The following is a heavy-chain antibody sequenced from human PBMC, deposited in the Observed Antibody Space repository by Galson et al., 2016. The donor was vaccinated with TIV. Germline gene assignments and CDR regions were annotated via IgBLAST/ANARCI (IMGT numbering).Heavy chain of an antibody. CDR3: AKDTVKGPQGGFFHH. V-gene: IGHV3-23*01. Sequence: SLRLSCAASGLTFGSYVMHWVRQAPGKGLEWVSSVSGSGLSTYYADSVKGRFTISRHTSKNMVYLQMNSLRAENTAIYYCAKDTVKGPQGGFFHHWGQGTLATVSS. D-gene: IGHD3-16*01. CDR2: VSGSGLST. J-gene: IGHJ4*02. CDR1: GLTFGSYV.